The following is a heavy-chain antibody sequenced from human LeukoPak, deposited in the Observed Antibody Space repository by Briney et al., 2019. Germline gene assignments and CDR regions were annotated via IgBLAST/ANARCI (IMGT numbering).Heavy chain of an antibody. Sequence: SETLSLTCTVSGDSISSYYWSWIRQPPGKGLEWIGYIYYTGITKYNPSLKSRVTMSVDTSKNQFSLKLTSVTAADTAVYYCARYYSTSGTKAFGIWGQGTMVTVSS. CDR2: IYYTGIT. D-gene: IGHD3-10*01. CDR1: GDSISSYY. CDR3: ARYYSTSGTKAFGI. V-gene: IGHV4-59*01. J-gene: IGHJ3*02.